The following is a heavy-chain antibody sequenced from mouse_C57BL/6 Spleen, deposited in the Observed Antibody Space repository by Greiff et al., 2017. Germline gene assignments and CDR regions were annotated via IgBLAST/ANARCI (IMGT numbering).Heavy chain of an antibody. D-gene: IGHD2-4*01. CDR2: IRSKSNNYAT. Sequence: EVKVVESGGGLVQPKGSLKLSCAASGFSFNTYAMNWVRQAPGKGLEWVARIRSKSNNYATYYADSVKDRFTISRDDSESMLYLQMNNLKTEDTAMYYCVRHENYGWFAYRGQGTLVTVSA. CDR1: GFSFNTYA. J-gene: IGHJ3*01. V-gene: IGHV10-1*01. CDR3: VRHENYGWFAY.